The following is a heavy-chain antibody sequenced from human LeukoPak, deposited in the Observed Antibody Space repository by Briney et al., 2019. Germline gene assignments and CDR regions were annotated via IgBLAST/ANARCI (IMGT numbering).Heavy chain of an antibody. D-gene: IGHD6-13*01. CDR2: VSPYSGDT. V-gene: IGHV1-2*02. CDR3: ARVRIEAAGRGLDY. CDR1: GYTFTGHY. Sequence: ASVKVSCKASGYTFTGHYMHWVRQAPGQAREWMGWVSPYSGDTNYAQNFEGRVTMTRDTSMSTAFMELSRLTSDDTAVYYCARVRIEAAGRGLDYWGQGTLVTVSS. J-gene: IGHJ4*02.